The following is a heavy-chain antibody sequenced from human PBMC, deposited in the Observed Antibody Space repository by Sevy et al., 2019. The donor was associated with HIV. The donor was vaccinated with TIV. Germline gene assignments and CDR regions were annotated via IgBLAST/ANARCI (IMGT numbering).Heavy chain of an antibody. Sequence: GGSLRLSCAASGFTFSNYAMSWVRQAPGKGLEWVSAISGSGGTTYYAGSVKGRFTISRDNSKNTLFLQMKSLRAEDTAGYFCAKWSELPSSPFDYWGQGTLVTVSS. CDR1: GFTFSNYA. CDR3: AKWSELPSSPFDY. CDR2: ISGSGGTT. D-gene: IGHD1-26*01. J-gene: IGHJ4*02. V-gene: IGHV3-23*01.